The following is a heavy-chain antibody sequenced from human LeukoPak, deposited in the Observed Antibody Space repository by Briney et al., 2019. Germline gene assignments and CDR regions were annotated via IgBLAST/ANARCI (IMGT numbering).Heavy chain of an antibody. CDR2: ITASSSTI. D-gene: IGHD6-6*01. V-gene: IGHV3-48*04. CDR1: GFSFSSYS. J-gene: IGHJ5*02. CDR3: VRARDPLHIDL. Sequence: QPGGSLRLSCVASGFSFSSYSFNWVRQAPGQGLEWVSYITASSSTIDYADSVKGRLTISRDNAKRSLYLLLTSLRVEDTAVYYCVRARDPLHIDLWGQGTLVTVFS.